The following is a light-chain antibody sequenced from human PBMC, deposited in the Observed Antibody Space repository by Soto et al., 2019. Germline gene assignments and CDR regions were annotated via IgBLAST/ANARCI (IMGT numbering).Light chain of an antibody. CDR1: QSVSSSY. CDR3: KQYGSSGT. CDR2: DAS. Sequence: EIVLTQSPGTLSLSPGESATLSCRASQSVSSSYLAWYQQRPGQAPRLLIYDASTRATGIQDRFSGSGSGTEFTLTIRRLEPEDFAVYYCKQYGSSGTFGQGTKVDIK. V-gene: IGKV3-20*01. J-gene: IGKJ1*01.